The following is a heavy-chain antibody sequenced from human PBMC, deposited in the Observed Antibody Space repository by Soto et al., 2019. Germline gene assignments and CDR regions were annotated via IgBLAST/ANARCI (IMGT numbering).Heavy chain of an antibody. Sequence: ASVKVSCKASGYTFTSYGISWVRQAPGQGLEWMGWISAYNGNTNYAQKLQGRVTMTTDTSTSTAYMELRSLRSDDTAVYYCARSRGYLLLMGAPWFDPWGQGTLVTVSS. D-gene: IGHD2-2*01. CDR1: GYTFTSYG. CDR3: ARSRGYLLLMGAPWFDP. V-gene: IGHV1-18*01. CDR2: ISAYNGNT. J-gene: IGHJ5*02.